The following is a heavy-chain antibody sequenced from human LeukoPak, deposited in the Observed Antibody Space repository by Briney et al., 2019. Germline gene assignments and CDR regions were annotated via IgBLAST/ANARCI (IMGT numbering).Heavy chain of an antibody. Sequence: PGGSLRLSCVASGFISSKYWMRWVRQAPGKALEWVASIKNDGSEKNYVDSVKGRFTISRDHAKNSLYLHMSSLTAEDTAVYDCAKGVYIYGNLFDYWDQGTLVTVSS. CDR2: IKNDGSEK. D-gene: IGHD3-3*02. CDR1: GFISSKYW. CDR3: AKGVYIYGNLFDY. J-gene: IGHJ4*02. V-gene: IGHV3-7*01.